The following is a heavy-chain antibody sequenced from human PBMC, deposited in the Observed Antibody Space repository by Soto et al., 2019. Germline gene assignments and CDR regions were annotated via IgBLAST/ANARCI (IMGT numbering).Heavy chain of an antibody. J-gene: IGHJ6*03. Sequence: ASVKVSCKASGGTFSSYTISWVRQAPGQGLEWMGRIIPILGIANYAQKFQGRVTITADKSTSTAYMELSSLRSEDTAVYYCATEGSIFGVVPNTHMDVWGKGTTVTVSS. CDR3: ATEGSIFGVVPNTHMDV. CDR1: GGTFSSYT. D-gene: IGHD3-3*01. CDR2: IIPILGIA. V-gene: IGHV1-69*04.